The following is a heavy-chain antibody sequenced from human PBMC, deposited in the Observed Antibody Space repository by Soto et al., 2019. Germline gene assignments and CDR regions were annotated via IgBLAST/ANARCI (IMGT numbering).Heavy chain of an antibody. D-gene: IGHD3-22*01. V-gene: IGHV4-31*03. Sequence: PSETLSLTCTVSGGSISSGGYYWSWIRQHPGKGLEWIGYIYYSGSTYYNPSLKSRVTISVDTSKNQFSLKLSSVTAADTAVYYCARDSRYYYDSSGYSRIYYGMDVWGQGTTVTVSS. CDR1: GGSISSGGYY. J-gene: IGHJ6*02. CDR2: IYYSGST. CDR3: ARDSRYYYDSSGYSRIYYGMDV.